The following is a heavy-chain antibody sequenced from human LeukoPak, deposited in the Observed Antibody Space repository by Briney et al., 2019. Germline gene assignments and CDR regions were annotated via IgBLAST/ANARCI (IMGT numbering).Heavy chain of an antibody. CDR1: GFTFSTYA. D-gene: IGHD4-17*01. CDR3: AKDWPTTVNTFHFDY. V-gene: IGHV3-33*06. Sequence: PGGSLRLSCAASGFTFSTYAMHWVRQAPGKGLEWVAVIWSDSTNKYYADSVRGRFTISRDNSKKPLYLQMSSCRAEDTAMYDCAKDWPTTVNTFHFDYWGQGTLVTVSS. CDR2: IWSDSTNK. J-gene: IGHJ4*02.